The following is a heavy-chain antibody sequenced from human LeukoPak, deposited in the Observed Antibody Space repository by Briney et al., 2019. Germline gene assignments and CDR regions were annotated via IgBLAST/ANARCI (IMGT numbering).Heavy chain of an antibody. CDR3: ARGSGTYYYDSGGYLNWFDP. Sequence: PSETLSLTCTVSGGSISCSGYYWGWIRQPPGKGLEWIGTVYYTGSTYYNPSLKSRATISEDTSRNQFPLKLNSVTAADTAVYYCARGSGTYYYDSGGYLNWFDPWGQGILVTVSS. J-gene: IGHJ5*02. V-gene: IGHV4-39*01. CDR2: VYYTGST. CDR1: GGSISCSGYY. D-gene: IGHD3-22*01.